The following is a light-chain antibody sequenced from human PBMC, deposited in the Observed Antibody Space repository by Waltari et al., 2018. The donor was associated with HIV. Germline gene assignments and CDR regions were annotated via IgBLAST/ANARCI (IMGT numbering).Light chain of an antibody. CDR3: VSYSEKDTFLL. V-gene: IGLV2-8*01. J-gene: IGLJ2*01. CDR2: DVT. CDR1: STDIGTYNF. Sequence: QSALTQPPSASGSPGQSVAISCTGSSTDIGTYNFVSWYQHHPGTAPKLLIYDVTRRPPGIPDRFSRTKSGYTASLTVSDLQVEDEADYYCVSYSEKDTFLLFGGGTKLAV.